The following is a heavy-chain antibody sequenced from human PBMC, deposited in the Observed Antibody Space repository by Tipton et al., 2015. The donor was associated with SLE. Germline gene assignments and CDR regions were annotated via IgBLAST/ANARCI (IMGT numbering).Heavy chain of an antibody. D-gene: IGHD6-13*01. CDR2: IKQDGSEK. Sequence: SLRLSCAASGFTFSSYWMSWVRQAPGKGLEWVANIKQDGSEKYYVDSVKGRFTISRDNAKNSLYLQMNSLRAEDTAVYYCARASFTKIRGSSWYRSGWFDPWGQGTLVTVSS. J-gene: IGHJ5*02. V-gene: IGHV3-7*01. CDR1: GFTFSSYW. CDR3: ARASFTKIRGSSWYRSGWFDP.